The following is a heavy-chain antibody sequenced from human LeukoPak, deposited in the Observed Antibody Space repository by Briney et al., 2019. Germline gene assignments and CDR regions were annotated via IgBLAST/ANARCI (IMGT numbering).Heavy chain of an antibody. J-gene: IGHJ6*02. Sequence: SETLSLTRTVSGGSINSYYWSWIRQPPGKGLEWIGYIYYSGSTNYNPSLKSRVTISLDTSKNQFSLKLNSVTAADTAVYYCARDRGGLDVWGQGTTVTVSS. CDR1: GGSINSYY. CDR3: ARDRGGLDV. CDR2: IYYSGST. D-gene: IGHD3-10*01. V-gene: IGHV4-59*01.